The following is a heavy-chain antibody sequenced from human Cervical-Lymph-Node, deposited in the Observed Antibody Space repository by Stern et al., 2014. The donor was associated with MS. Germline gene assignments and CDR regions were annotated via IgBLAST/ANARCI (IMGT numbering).Heavy chain of an antibody. V-gene: IGHV1-69*06. J-gene: IGHJ5*02. CDR1: GD. CDR2: IIRPVGTA. Sequence: VQLVESGADVKKPGSSVRVSCKASGDISWLRQAPGQGLEWMGGIIRPVGTAHYTQRFQGRLTITADTSTKTNYMELSSLRSDDTAIYYGARGAGDNWFDPWGQGTLVSVSS. CDR3: ARGAGDNWFDP. D-gene: IGHD3-10*01.